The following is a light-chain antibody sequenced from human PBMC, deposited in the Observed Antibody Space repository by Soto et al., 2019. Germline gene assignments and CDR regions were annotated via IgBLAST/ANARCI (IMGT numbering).Light chain of an antibody. CDR3: CSYAGNYTF. J-gene: IGLJ2*01. CDR1: SSDVGGYNY. CDR2: EVS. Sequence: QSALTQPASVSGSPGQSITISCTGTSSDVGGYNYVSWYQQHPGKAPKLMIYEVSNRPSGVPDRFSGSKSGNTASLTISGLQADDEADYYCCSYAGNYTFFGGGTKLTVL. V-gene: IGLV2-11*01.